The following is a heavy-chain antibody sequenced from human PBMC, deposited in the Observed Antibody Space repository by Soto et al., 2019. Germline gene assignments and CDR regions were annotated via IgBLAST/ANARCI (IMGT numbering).Heavy chain of an antibody. CDR2: ISAYNGNT. J-gene: IGHJ4*02. V-gene: IGHV1-18*04. D-gene: IGHD6-6*01. CDR1: GYTFTSYG. Sequence: QVPLVQSGAEVKKPGASVKVSCKASGYTFTSYGISWVRQAPGQGLEWMGWISAYNGNTNYAQKLQGRVTMTTDTSTSTADMELRSLRSDDTAVYYCERVKLKQLDPYWGQGTLVTVSS. CDR3: ERVKLKQLDPY.